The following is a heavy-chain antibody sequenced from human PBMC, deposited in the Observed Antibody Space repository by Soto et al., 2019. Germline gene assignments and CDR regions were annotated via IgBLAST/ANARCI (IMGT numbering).Heavy chain of an antibody. Sequence: QVQLVESGGGLVKPGGSLRLSCAASGFTFSDYYMSWIRQAPGKGLEWVSYISSSSSYTNYADSVKGRFTISRDNAKNSLYVQMNSLKTEDTAVYYCVRTVTYLTASYYGMDVWGQGTTVTVSS. D-gene: IGHD2-2*02. CDR2: ISSSSSYT. CDR1: GFTFSDYY. V-gene: IGHV3-11*05. J-gene: IGHJ6*02. CDR3: VRTVTYLTASYYGMDV.